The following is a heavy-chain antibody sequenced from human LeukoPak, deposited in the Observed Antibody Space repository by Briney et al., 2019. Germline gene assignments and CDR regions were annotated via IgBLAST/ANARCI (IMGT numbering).Heavy chain of an antibody. V-gene: IGHV1-18*04. J-gene: IGHJ6*03. CDR2: ISAYNGNT. D-gene: IGHD3-10*01. Sequence: GASVKVSCKASGYTFSGYYMHWVRQAPGQGLEWMGWISAYNGNTNYAQKLQGRVTMTTDTSTSTAYMELRSLRSDDTAVYYCARSGELLNYYYYYMDVWGKGTTVTISS. CDR3: ARSGELLNYYYYYMDV. CDR1: GYTFSGYY.